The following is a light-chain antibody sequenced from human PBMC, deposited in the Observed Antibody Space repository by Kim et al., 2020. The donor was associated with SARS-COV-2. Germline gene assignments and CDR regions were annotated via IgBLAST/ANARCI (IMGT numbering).Light chain of an antibody. V-gene: IGLV3-1*01. CDR3: QAWDSRTVV. CDR2: QDN. J-gene: IGLJ2*01. Sequence: SYELTQPPSVSVSPGQTVSISCSGDNLGSKFTSWYQQKSGQSPVLVIYQDNKRPSGIPERFSGSNSGNTATLTISGTQAMDEADYYCQAWDSRTVVFGGG. CDR1: NLGSKF.